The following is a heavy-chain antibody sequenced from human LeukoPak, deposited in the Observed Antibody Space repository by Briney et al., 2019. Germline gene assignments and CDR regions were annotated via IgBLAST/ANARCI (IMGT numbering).Heavy chain of an antibody. CDR2: ISAYNGNT. Sequence: ASVKVSCKASGGTFTSYGISWVRQAPGQGLEWMGWISAYNGNTNYAQKLQGRVTMTTDTSTSTAYMELRSLRSDDTAVYYCARDQFDGYYYDSSGYYYFDYWGQGTLVTVSS. V-gene: IGHV1-18*01. J-gene: IGHJ4*02. CDR1: GGTFTSYG. D-gene: IGHD3-22*01. CDR3: ARDQFDGYYYDSSGYYYFDY.